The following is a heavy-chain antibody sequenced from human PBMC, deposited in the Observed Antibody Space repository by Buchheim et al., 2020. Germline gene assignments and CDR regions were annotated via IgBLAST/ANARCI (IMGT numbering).Heavy chain of an antibody. CDR2: IIPILGLA. V-gene: IGHV1-69*04. D-gene: IGHD5-18*01. CDR1: GGTFSSYA. J-gene: IGHJ6*02. Sequence: QVQLVQSGAEVKKPGSSVKVSCMASGGTFSSYAISWVRQAPGQGLEWMGRIIPILGLATYAQKFQGRVTITADKSTSTAYMELSSLRSEDTAVYYCARVGVDTARGGYGMDVWGQGTT. CDR3: ARVGVDTARGGYGMDV.